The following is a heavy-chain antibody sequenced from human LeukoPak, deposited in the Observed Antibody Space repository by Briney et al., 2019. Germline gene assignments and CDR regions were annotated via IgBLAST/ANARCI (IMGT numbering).Heavy chain of an antibody. J-gene: IGHJ6*02. Sequence: PSETLSLTCTASGGSISSGGYYWSWIRQYSGKGLEWIGYIYYSGSTHYNPSLKSRVTISVDKAKNQFSLKMRSVTAADTAVYYCARDRLATGGMDVWGQGTTVTVSS. CDR1: GGSISSGGYY. D-gene: IGHD1-26*01. CDR2: IYYSGST. V-gene: IGHV4-31*03. CDR3: ARDRLATGGMDV.